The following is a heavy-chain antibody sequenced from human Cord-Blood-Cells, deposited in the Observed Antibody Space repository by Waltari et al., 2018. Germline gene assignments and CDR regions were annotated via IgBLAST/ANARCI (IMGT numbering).Heavy chain of an antibody. CDR3: ARGGRSWYDFWSGYYNGYFQH. V-gene: IGHV4-34*01. Sequence: QVQLQPWGAGLLKPSETLSLTCAVYGGSFSGYYWSWHRQHRGMGLAWIGEINHSGSTNYNPSLKSRVTISVDTSKNQFSLKLSSVTAADTAVYYCARGGRSWYDFWSGYYNGYFQHWGQGTLVTVSS. CDR1: GGSFSGYY. D-gene: IGHD3-3*01. J-gene: IGHJ1*01. CDR2: INHSGST.